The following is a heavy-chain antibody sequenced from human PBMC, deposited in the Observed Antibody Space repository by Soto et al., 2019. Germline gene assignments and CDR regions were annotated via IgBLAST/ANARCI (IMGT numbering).Heavy chain of an antibody. Sequence: SETLSLTCTVSGGSVSSGSYYWSWIRQPPGKGLEWIGYIYYSGSTNYNPSLKSRVTISVDTSKNQFSLKLSSVTAADTAVYYFAENVAGDCVGGSYWGGAFDIWGQGTMVTVSS. CDR1: GGSVSSGSYY. J-gene: IGHJ3*02. V-gene: IGHV4-61*01. CDR3: AENVAGDCVGGSYWGGAFDI. CDR2: IYYSGST. D-gene: IGHD3-16*01.